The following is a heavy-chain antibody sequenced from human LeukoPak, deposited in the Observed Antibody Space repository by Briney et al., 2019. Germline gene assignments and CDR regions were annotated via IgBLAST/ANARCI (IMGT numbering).Heavy chain of an antibody. CDR1: GFTFDDYG. D-gene: IGHD1-26*01. Sequence: RSGGSLRLSCAASGFTFDDYGMNWVRQAPGKGLEWVSFINWNGGSTSYADSVKGRFTISRGNAKNSLYLQMNSLRAEDTALYFCARVGIVAVTDGYFDYWGQGTLVTVSS. CDR3: ARVGIVAVTDGYFDY. J-gene: IGHJ4*02. V-gene: IGHV3-20*04. CDR2: INWNGGST.